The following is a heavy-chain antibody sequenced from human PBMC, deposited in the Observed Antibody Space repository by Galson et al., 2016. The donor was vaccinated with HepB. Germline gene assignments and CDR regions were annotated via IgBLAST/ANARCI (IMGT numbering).Heavy chain of an antibody. Sequence: ETLSLTCNVSGGSISSSTYYWGWVRQPPGKGLEWIATIYHSGSTYFNPSLKSRVFISVDTSKNQFSLRVTSVAAADTAVYYCVRRSASSNSFDPWGHGTLVTVAS. CDR1: GGSISSSTYY. CDR3: VRRSASSNSFDP. V-gene: IGHV4-39*01. J-gene: IGHJ5*02. CDR2: IYHSGST. D-gene: IGHD2-2*01.